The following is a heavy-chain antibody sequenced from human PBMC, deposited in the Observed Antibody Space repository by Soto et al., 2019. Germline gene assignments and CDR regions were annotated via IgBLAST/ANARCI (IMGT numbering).Heavy chain of an antibody. CDR1: GFTFSSYA. Sequence: EVQLLESGGDLIQPGGSLRLSCVASGFTFSSYALSWVRQAPGQGLEWVSGISSGGTNTYYTDSGKGRFTVSRDDFKNTLYLQLDSLRAEDTAIYYCVTGVYEIGGYYYDVFDHWGQGTRVTVS. J-gene: IGHJ4*02. CDR3: VTGVYEIGGYYYDVFDH. D-gene: IGHD3-22*01. CDR2: ISSGGTNT. V-gene: IGHV3-23*01.